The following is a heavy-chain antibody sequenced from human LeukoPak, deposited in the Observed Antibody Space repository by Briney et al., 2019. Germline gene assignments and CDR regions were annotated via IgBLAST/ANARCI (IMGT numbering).Heavy chain of an antibody. V-gene: IGHV3-23*01. J-gene: IGHJ4*02. CDR2: ISGSGGDT. Sequence: PGGSLRLSCATSGFSFANYAMTWVRQAPGKGLEWVSAISGSGGDTYYADSVKGRFTISRDNARNSLYLQMNSLRAEDTAVYYCARQNAAGYYCYFDSWGQGTLVTVSS. CDR3: ARQNAAGYYCYFDS. D-gene: IGHD3-22*01. CDR1: GFSFANYA.